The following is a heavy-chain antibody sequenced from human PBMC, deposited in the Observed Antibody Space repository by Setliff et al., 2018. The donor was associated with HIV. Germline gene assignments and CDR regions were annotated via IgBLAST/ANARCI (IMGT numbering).Heavy chain of an antibody. CDR1: GFTFSNYG. Sequence: PGESLRLSCAASGFTFSNYGMHWVRQAPGKGLEWVAAVAYDGGDKFYVDSVKGRFTISRDNSKDTLYLQINSLRTEDTAVYYCVKDLRGSGSYFTYFDSWGQGTLVTVSS. CDR3: VKDLRGSGSYFTYFDS. J-gene: IGHJ4*02. D-gene: IGHD3-10*01. V-gene: IGHV3-30*18. CDR2: VAYDGGDK.